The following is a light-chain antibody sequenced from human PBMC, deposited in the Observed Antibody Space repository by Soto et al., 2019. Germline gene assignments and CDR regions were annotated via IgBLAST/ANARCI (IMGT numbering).Light chain of an antibody. CDR2: VAS. V-gene: IGKV1-5*03. CDR3: QQYDSYPWT. Sequence: DIRMTQSPSTLSASVRDSVTITCRASESMSRWLAWDQQKSGKDAKMLSSVASSVESGVPLRGSGSLCVREFGLTAGSLQAEGFATDFCQQYDSYPWTCGQGTCLE. CDR1: ESMSRW. J-gene: IGKJ5*01.